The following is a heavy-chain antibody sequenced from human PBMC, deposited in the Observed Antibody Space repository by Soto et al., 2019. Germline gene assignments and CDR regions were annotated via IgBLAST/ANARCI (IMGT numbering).Heavy chain of an antibody. CDR3: AGWGGHDYNY. Sequence: EVQLLGSGGGLVQPGGSLRLSCVGSGFPFSTYWMNWVRQAPGKGLEWVANINPDGNVGTYVDSVRGRFTTSRDNAKNSLYLQMNSLRADDTAVYFCAGWGGHDYNYWGQGSWSPSPQ. J-gene: IGHJ4*02. D-gene: IGHD4-4*01. CDR2: INPDGNVG. V-gene: IGHV3-7*03. CDR1: GFPFSTYW.